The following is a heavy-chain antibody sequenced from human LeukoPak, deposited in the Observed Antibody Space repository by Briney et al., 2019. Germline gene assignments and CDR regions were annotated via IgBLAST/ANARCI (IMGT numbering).Heavy chain of an antibody. V-gene: IGHV3-30-3*01. CDR2: ISYDGSNK. D-gene: IGHD2-2*01. CDR3: APREYQLLPLGY. J-gene: IGHJ4*02. CDR1: GFTFSSYA. Sequence: GRSLRLSCAASGFTFSSYAMHWVRQAPGKGLEWVAVISYDGSNKYYADSVKGRFTTSRDNSKNTLYLQMNSLRAEDTAVYYCAPREYQLLPLGYWGQGTLVTVSS.